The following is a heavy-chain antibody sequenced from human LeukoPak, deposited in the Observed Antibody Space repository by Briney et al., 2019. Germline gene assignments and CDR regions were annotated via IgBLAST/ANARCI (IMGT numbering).Heavy chain of an antibody. D-gene: IGHD3-16*01. CDR2: IHYSGHT. CDR1: GASVTTYY. Sequence: SETLSLTCTVSGASVTTYYWSWIRQPPGKGLEWIAYIHYSGHTNSNPSLNSRVSISVDTSKNQFSLTLTSLTTADTAVYYCVRAVPGGASFDSWGQGTLVTVSS. J-gene: IGHJ4*02. V-gene: IGHV4-59*02. CDR3: VRAVPGGASFDS.